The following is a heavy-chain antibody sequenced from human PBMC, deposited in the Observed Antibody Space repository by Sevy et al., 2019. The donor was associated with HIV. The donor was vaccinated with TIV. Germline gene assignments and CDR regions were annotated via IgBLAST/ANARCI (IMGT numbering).Heavy chain of an antibody. Sequence: GGSLRLSCAASGFTFNDYYMTWIRQAPGKGLEWVSYISNSGNTIKYADSVKGRFTISRDNAKNSLYLQMNSLRAEDTAVYYCAGEVSSSRGDLDNWGQGTLVTVSS. CDR1: GFTFNDYY. J-gene: IGHJ4*02. CDR2: ISNSGNTI. CDR3: AGEVSSSRGDLDN. D-gene: IGHD6-13*01. V-gene: IGHV3-11*01.